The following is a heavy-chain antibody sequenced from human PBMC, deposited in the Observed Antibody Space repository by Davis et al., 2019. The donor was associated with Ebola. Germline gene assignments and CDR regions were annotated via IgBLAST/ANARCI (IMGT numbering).Heavy chain of an antibody. V-gene: IGHV3-23*01. J-gene: IGHJ6*02. CDR2: ISGSGGST. CDR3: AKDWATADVVNYYYGMDV. CDR1: GFTFSSYA. D-gene: IGHD2-21*01. Sequence: GESLKISRAASGFTFSSYAMSWVRQAPGKGLEWVSAISGSGGSTYYADSVKGRFTISRDNSKNTLYLQMNSLRAEDTAVYYCAKDWATADVVNYYYGMDVWGQGTTVTVSS.